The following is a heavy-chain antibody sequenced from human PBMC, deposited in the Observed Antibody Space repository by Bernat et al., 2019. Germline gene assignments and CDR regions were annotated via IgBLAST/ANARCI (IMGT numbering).Heavy chain of an antibody. CDR3: ARDGAQMATIQPNYYDC. V-gene: IGHV3-23*01. D-gene: IGHD5-24*01. Sequence: EVQLLESGGGLVQPGGSLRLSCVASGFSFSNYAMSWVRQAPGKGLEWVAAISGVVGNTYYADSVRGRFTISRDNSKNTLTLQMSSLRVDDTAVYYCARDGAQMATIQPNYYDCWGQGTLVTVS. CDR1: GFSFSNYA. CDR2: ISGVVGNT. J-gene: IGHJ4*02.